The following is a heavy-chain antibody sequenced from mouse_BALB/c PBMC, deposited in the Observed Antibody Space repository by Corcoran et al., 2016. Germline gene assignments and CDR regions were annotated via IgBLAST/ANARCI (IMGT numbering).Heavy chain of an antibody. CDR3: ARAPLHHYAMDY. D-gene: IGHD6-1*01. CDR2: INTYTGEP. V-gene: IGHV9-3-1*01. CDR1: GYTFTNYG. Sequence: QIQLVQSGPELKKPGETVKISCKASGYTFTNYGMNWVKQAPGKGLKWMGWINTYTGEPTYADDFKGRFVFSLEISASTAYLQINNLKNEDTATYFCARAPLHHYAMDYWGQGTSVTVSS. J-gene: IGHJ4*01.